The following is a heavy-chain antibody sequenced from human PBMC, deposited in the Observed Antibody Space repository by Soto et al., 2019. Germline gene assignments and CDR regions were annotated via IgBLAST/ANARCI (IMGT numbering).Heavy chain of an antibody. J-gene: IGHJ6*03. Sequence: GGSLRLSCAASGFTVSSNYMSWVRQAPGKGLEWVSVIYSGGSTYYADSVKGRFTISRDNSKNKLYLQMNSLRAEDTAVYYCARDGELRYFDWLSLHGDYYYYYMDVWGKGTTVTVSS. CDR3: ARDGELRYFDWLSLHGDYYYYYMDV. D-gene: IGHD3-9*01. V-gene: IGHV3-66*01. CDR1: GFTVSSNY. CDR2: IYSGGST.